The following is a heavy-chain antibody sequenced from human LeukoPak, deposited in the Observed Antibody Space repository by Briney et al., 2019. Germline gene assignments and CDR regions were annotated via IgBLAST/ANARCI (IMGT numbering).Heavy chain of an antibody. CDR3: ASIRVAVAGNFLFADY. D-gene: IGHD6-19*01. CDR2: IYYNGSN. Sequence: PSETLSLTCTVSGGSITNYYWSWIRQPPGKALEWIGYIYYNGSNNCNPSLRSRVTMSVDTSKNQFSLKLSSVTAADTAVYYCASIRVAVAGNFLFADYWGQGTLVTVSS. J-gene: IGHJ4*02. V-gene: IGHV4-59*12. CDR1: GGSITNYY.